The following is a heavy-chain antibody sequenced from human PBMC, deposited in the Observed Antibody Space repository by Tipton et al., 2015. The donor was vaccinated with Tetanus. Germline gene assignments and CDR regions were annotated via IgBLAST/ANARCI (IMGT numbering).Heavy chain of an antibody. D-gene: IGHD1-26*01. CDR3: ARLITGEPLDIDY. J-gene: IGHJ4*02. V-gene: IGHV4-34*01. CDR2: INHSGST. Sequence: TLSLTCAVYGGSFSGYYWSWIRQPPGKGLEWIGEINHSGSTNYNPSLKSRVTISVDTSKNQFSLKLSSVTAADTAVYYCARLITGEPLDIDYVGQGTLVSVSS. CDR1: GGSFSGYY.